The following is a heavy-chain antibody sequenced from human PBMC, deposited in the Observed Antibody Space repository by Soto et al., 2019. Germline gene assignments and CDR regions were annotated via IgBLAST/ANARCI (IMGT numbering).Heavy chain of an antibody. V-gene: IGHV3-64D*06. Sequence: PGGSLRLSCSASGFTFSSYAMHWVRQAQGKGLEYVSAISSNGGSTYYADSVKGRFTISRDNSKNTLYLQMSSLRAEDTAVYYCVKDSSHYCDSSGYYFLDAFEIWGQGTMVTVS. J-gene: IGHJ3*02. CDR2: ISSNGGST. CDR3: VKDSSHYCDSSGYYFLDAFEI. CDR1: GFTFSSYA. D-gene: IGHD3-22*01.